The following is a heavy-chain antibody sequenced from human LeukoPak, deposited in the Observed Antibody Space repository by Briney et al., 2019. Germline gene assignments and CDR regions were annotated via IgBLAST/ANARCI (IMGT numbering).Heavy chain of an antibody. Sequence: SETLSLTCTVSGGSVSSGSYYWSWIRQPPGKGLEWNRYINYSASTNYNPSLQSRVTISVDTSQNQLSLRLISVTATDTAVYYCATDHKRSWPGLVQHRGQGTLGTVSS. CDR2: INYSAST. D-gene: IGHD3/OR15-3a*01. CDR1: GGSVSSGSYY. V-gene: IGHV4-61*01. J-gene: IGHJ1*01. CDR3: ATDHKRSWPGLVQH.